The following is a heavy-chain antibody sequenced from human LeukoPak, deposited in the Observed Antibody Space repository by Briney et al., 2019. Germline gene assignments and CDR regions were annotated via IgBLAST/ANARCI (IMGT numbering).Heavy chain of an antibody. CDR1: GFIVSSNS. D-gene: IGHD2-15*01. Sequence: PGGSLRLSSAASGFIVSSNSMSWVRQAPGKGLEWVSVIHSGGSTYYADSVKGRFTISRDNSKNTLYLQMNSLRAEDTAVYYCALGNKWSFDSWGQGALVTVSS. J-gene: IGHJ4*02. CDR3: ALGNKWSFDS. V-gene: IGHV3-53*01. CDR2: IHSGGST.